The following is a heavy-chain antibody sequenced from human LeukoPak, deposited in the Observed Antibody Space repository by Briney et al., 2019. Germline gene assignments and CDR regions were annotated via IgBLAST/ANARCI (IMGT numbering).Heavy chain of an antibody. J-gene: IGHJ5*02. V-gene: IGHV4-61*02. CDR3: ARAYHSSWYLNWFDP. CDR1: GGSISSGSYY. Sequence: SETLSLTCTVSGGSISSGSYYWSWIRQPAGKGLEWIGRIYTSGSTNYNPSLKSRVTISVDTSKNQFSLKLSSVTAADTAVYYCARAYHSSWYLNWFDPWGQGTLVTVSS. CDR2: IYTSGST. D-gene: IGHD6-13*01.